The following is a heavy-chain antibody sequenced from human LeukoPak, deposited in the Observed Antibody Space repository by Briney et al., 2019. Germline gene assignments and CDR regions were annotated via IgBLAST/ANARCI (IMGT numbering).Heavy chain of an antibody. J-gene: IGHJ4*02. CDR2: IYYSGST. Sequence: SETLSLTCTVSGGSISSSSYYWGWIRQPPGKGLEWIGSIYYSGSTYYNPSLKSRVTISVDTSKNQFSLKLSSVTAADTAVYYCARRAPYSGYDGGYFDYWGQGTLVTVSS. CDR3: ARRAPYSGYDGGYFDY. CDR1: GGSISSSSYY. D-gene: IGHD5-12*01. V-gene: IGHV4-39*01.